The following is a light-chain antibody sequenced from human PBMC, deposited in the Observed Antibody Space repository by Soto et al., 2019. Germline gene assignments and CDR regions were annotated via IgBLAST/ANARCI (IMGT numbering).Light chain of an antibody. CDR3: QQRSNWPPGAYT. V-gene: IGKV3-11*01. CDR2: DAS. CDR1: QSVSSY. Sequence: EIVLTQSPATLSLSPGERATLSCRASQSVSSYLAWYQQKPGQAPRLLIYDASNRATGIPARFSGSGSGTYFTLTISSLEPEDFAVYYCQQRSNWPPGAYTFGQGTKLEIK. J-gene: IGKJ2*01.